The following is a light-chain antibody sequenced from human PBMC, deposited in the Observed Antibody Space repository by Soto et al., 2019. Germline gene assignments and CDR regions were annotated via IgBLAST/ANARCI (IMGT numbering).Light chain of an antibody. Sequence: IQLTQSPSSLSASVGDTVTITCRASQAIGSYFAWYQQKPGKAPELLIYKASALESGAPSRFSGSGFGIEFSLTISGLQADDSATYHCQQYNSYPWAFGHGTRVEVK. V-gene: IGKV1-5*03. CDR1: QAIGSY. CDR3: QQYNSYPWA. J-gene: IGKJ1*01. CDR2: KAS.